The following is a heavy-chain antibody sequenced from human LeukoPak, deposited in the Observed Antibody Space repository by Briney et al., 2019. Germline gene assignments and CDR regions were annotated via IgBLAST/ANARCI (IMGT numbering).Heavy chain of an antibody. V-gene: IGHV3-23*01. CDR3: AKRPSGWYYYYFDY. D-gene: IGHD6-19*01. Sequence: GGSLRLSCAASGFTFSSYAMSWVRQAPGKELEWVSAISGSGGSTYYADSVKGRFTISRDNSKNTLYLQMNSLRAEDTAVYHCAKRPSGWYYYYFDYWGQGTLVTVSS. J-gene: IGHJ4*02. CDR1: GFTFSSYA. CDR2: ISGSGGST.